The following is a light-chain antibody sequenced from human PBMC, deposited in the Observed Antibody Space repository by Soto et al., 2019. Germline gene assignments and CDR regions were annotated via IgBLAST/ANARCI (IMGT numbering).Light chain of an antibody. CDR2: DAS. Sequence: IVLTQSPATLSLSPGERATLSCRASQSVSSYLAWYQQKPGQAPRLLIYDASNRATGIPARFSGSGSGTDFILTISSLEPEDFAVYYCQQRSNWPPYTFGQGTKLEIK. J-gene: IGKJ2*01. V-gene: IGKV3-11*01. CDR1: QSVSSY. CDR3: QQRSNWPPYT.